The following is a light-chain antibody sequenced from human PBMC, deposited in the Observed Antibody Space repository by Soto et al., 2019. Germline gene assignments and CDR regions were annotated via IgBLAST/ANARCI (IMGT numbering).Light chain of an antibody. V-gene: IGLV1-44*01. Sequence: QSVVTQPPSASGTPGQRVTISCSGSSSNIGSNTVNWYQQVPGTAPKLLIYSNNQRPSGVPDRFSGSKSGTSASLAISGLQSEDEADYSCAAWDDSLNGPVFGGGTKLTVL. CDR1: SSNIGSNT. CDR2: SNN. CDR3: AAWDDSLNGPV. J-gene: IGLJ2*01.